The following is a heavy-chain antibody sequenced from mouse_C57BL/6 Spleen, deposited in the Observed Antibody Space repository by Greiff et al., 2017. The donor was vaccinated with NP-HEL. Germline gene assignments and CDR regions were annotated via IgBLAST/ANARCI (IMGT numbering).Heavy chain of an antibody. Sequence: QVQLQQPGAELVKPGASVKMSCKASGYTFTSYWITWVKQRPGQGLEWIGDIYPGSGSTNYNEKFKSKATLTVDTSSSTAYMQLSSLTSEDSAVYYCARSRDYYGSSPEGYAMDYWGQGTSVTVSS. CDR2: IYPGSGST. J-gene: IGHJ4*01. CDR3: ARSRDYYGSSPEGYAMDY. V-gene: IGHV1-55*01. D-gene: IGHD1-1*01. CDR1: GYTFTSYW.